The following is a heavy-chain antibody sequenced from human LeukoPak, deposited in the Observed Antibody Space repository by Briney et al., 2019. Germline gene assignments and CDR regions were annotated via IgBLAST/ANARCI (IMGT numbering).Heavy chain of an antibody. CDR3: ARANCAGDCYLKH. J-gene: IGHJ4*02. Sequence: ASVKVSCKTSGYTFANYAITWVRQALGQGLEYMGWISVDNGDTNDAQMPQGRVTMTTDTSTNTAYMELRGLRSDDTAVYYCARANCAGDCYLKHWGQGTLVTVSS. D-gene: IGHD2-21*02. CDR1: GYTFANYA. V-gene: IGHV1-18*01. CDR2: ISVDNGDT.